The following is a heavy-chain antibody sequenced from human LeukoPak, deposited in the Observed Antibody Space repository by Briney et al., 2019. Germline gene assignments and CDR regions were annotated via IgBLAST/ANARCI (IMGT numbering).Heavy chain of an antibody. D-gene: IGHD2-2*02. Sequence: GESLKISCKGSGYSFTSYWIGWVHQMPGKGLEWMGIIYPGDSDTRYSPSFQGQVTISADKSISTAYLQWSSLKASDTAMYYCARRSCGRTSCYTGVDYWGQGTLVTVSS. CDR1: GYSFTSYW. V-gene: IGHV5-51*07. J-gene: IGHJ4*02. CDR3: ARRSCGRTSCYTGVDY. CDR2: IYPGDSDT.